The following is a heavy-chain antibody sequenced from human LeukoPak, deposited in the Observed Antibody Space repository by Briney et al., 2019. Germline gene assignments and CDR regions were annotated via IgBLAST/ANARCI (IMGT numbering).Heavy chain of an antibody. CDR3: AKESGYSYGSRPDY. J-gene: IGHJ4*02. CDR2: ISYDGSNK. V-gene: IGHV3-30*18. Sequence: PGRSLRLSCAASGFTFSSYGMHWVRQAPGKGLEWVAVISYDGSNKYYADSVKGRFTISRDNSKNTLYLQMNSLRAEDTAVYYCAKESGYSYGSRPDYWGQGTLVTVSS. D-gene: IGHD5-18*01. CDR1: GFTFSSYG.